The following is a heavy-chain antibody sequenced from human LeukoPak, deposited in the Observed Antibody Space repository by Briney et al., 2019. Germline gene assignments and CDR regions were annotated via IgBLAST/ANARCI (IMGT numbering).Heavy chain of an antibody. CDR3: ARDGSPGITMIVVANIDY. J-gene: IGHJ4*02. CDR1: GYTFTSYA. V-gene: IGHV1-3*03. D-gene: IGHD3-22*01. Sequence: ASVKVSCKASGYTFTSYAMHWVRQAPGQRLEWMGWINAGNGNTKYSQEFQGRVTITRDTSTSTAYMELSSLRAEDTAVYYCARDGSPGITMIVVANIDYWGQGTLVTVSS. CDR2: INAGNGNT.